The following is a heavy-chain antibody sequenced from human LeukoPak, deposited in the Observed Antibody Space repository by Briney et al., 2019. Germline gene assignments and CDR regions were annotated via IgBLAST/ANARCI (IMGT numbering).Heavy chain of an antibody. J-gene: IGHJ3*02. D-gene: IGHD2-2*01. CDR3: ATGDVPAAPNDAFDI. CDR1: GYTLTELS. Sequence: EASVKVSCKVSGYTLTELSMHWVRQAPGKGLEWMGGFDPEDGETIYAQKFQGRVTMTEDTSTDTAYMELSSLRSEDTAVYYCATGDVPAAPNDAFDIWGQGTMVTVSS. CDR2: FDPEDGET. V-gene: IGHV1-24*01.